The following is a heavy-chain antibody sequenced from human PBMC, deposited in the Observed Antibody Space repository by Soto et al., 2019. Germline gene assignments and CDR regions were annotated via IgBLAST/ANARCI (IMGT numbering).Heavy chain of an antibody. D-gene: IGHD5-12*01. CDR3: ARGPLTLFDRDGYNSAYFDY. J-gene: IGHJ4*02. Sequence: ASVKVSCKASGYTFTSYDINWVRQATGQGLEWMGWMNPNSGNTGYAQKFQGRVTMTRNTSISTAYMELSSLRSEDTAVYYYARGPLTLFDRDGYNSAYFDYWGQGTLVTVSS. CDR2: MNPNSGNT. CDR1: GYTFTSYD. V-gene: IGHV1-8*01.